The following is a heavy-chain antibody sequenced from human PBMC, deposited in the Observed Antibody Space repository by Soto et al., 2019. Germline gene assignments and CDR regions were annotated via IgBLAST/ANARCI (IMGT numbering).Heavy chain of an antibody. Sequence: GASVKVSCKASGFTFTSSAVQWVRQARGQRLEWIGWIVVGSGNTNYAQKFQERVTITRDMSTSTAYMELSSLRSEDTAVYYCAVPALVGDYYYYGMDVWGQGTTVTVSS. CDR1: GFTFTSSA. V-gene: IGHV1-58*01. CDR3: AVPALVGDYYYYGMDV. D-gene: IGHD2-2*01. CDR2: IVVGSGNT. J-gene: IGHJ6*02.